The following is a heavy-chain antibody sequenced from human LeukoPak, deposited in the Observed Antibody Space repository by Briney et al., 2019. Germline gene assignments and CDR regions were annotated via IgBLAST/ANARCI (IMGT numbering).Heavy chain of an antibody. V-gene: IGHV1-2*02. CDR2: INPNSGGT. Sequence: GASVKVSCKASGYIFTAYYIHWVRQAPGQGLEWMGWINPNSGGTNYAQKFQGRVTLTLDTSIRTAYMELSRLRSDDTVVYYCASRVDTAQWGQGTMVTVSS. CDR1: GYIFTAYY. D-gene: IGHD5-18*01. CDR3: ASRVDTAQ. J-gene: IGHJ3*01.